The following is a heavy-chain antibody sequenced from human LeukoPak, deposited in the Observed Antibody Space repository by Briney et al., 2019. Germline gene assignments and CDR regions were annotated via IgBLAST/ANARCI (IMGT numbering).Heavy chain of an antibody. Sequence: GSSVKVSCKASGGTFSSYAISWVRQAPGHGLEWMGGIILIFGTANYAQKFQGRVTITTDESTSTAYMELSSLRSEDTAVYYCASIRHEGYDFWSCRACGNWFDPWGQGTLVTVSS. V-gene: IGHV1-69*05. CDR1: GGTFSSYA. J-gene: IGHJ5*02. CDR3: ASIRHEGYDFWSCRACGNWFDP. D-gene: IGHD3-3*01. CDR2: IILIFGTA.